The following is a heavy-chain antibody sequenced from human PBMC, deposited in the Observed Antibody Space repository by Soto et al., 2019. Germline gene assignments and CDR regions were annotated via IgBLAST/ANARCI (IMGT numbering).Heavy chain of an antibody. Sequence: EVQLLESGGGLVQPGGSLRRSCAASGFTFSSYAMSWVRQAPGKGLEWVSAISGSGGSTYYADSVKGRFTISRDNSKNTLYLQMNSLRAEDTAVYYCAKVPHCSGGSCYSGYFQHWGQGTLVTVSS. CDR1: GFTFSSYA. CDR2: ISGSGGST. J-gene: IGHJ1*01. V-gene: IGHV3-23*01. CDR3: AKVPHCSGGSCYSGYFQH. D-gene: IGHD2-15*01.